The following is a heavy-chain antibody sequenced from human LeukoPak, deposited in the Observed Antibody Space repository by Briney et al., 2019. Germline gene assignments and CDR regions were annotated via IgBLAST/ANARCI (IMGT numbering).Heavy chain of an antibody. CDR3: ARDGLLWFGELRTPFDY. CDR1: GFTFSSYS. V-gene: IGHV3-48*01. Sequence: GGSLRLSCAASGFTFSSYSMNWVRQAPGKGLEWVSYISSSSSTIYYADSVKGRFTISRDNAKNSLYLQMNSLRAEDTAVYYCARDGLLWFGELRTPFDYWGQGTLVTVSS. J-gene: IGHJ4*02. D-gene: IGHD3-10*01. CDR2: ISSSSSTI.